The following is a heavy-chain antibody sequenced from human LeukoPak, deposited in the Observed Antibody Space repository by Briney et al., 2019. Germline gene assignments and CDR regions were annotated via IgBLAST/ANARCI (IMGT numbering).Heavy chain of an antibody. D-gene: IGHD3-10*01. J-gene: IGHJ4*02. CDR3: AREPEFGEYDY. CDR2: MSYDGTIE. V-gene: IGHV3-30*04. Sequence: PGGSLRLSYAASGFIFNSYLMHWVRRPPGKGLEWVAAMSYDGTIEYYPDSVKGRFTISRDNSKNTVFLQMNSLRVEDSALYYCAREPEFGEYDYWGQGTLVTVSS. CDR1: GFIFNSYL.